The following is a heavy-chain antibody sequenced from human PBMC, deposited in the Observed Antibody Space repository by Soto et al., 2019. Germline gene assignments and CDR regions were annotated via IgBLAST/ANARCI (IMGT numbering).Heavy chain of an antibody. Sequence: GGSLRLCCAASGFTFWSYAMHWVRQAPGKGLEWVAVISYDGSDKYYADSVKGRFTISRDNSKNTLFLQMNSLRTEDTAVYYCAREAEFFDYWGQGTLVTVSS. CDR3: AREAEFFDY. CDR2: ISYDGSDK. V-gene: IGHV3-30-3*01. J-gene: IGHJ4*02. CDR1: GFTFWSYA.